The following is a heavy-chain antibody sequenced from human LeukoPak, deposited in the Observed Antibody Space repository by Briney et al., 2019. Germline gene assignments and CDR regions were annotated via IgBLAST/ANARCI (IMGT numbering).Heavy chain of an antibody. V-gene: IGHV3-15*01. J-gene: IGHJ3*02. D-gene: IGHD4-11*01. CDR3: STCSDYIFAAFDI. CDR2: IKSKTDGGTT. Sequence: GGSLRLSCAASGFTFSNAWMFWVRQAPGKGLEWVGRIKSKTDGGTTDYAAPVKGRFTISRDDSKNTLYLQMNSLKTEDTALYYCSTCSDYIFAAFDIWGQGTMVTVSS. CDR1: GFTFSNAW.